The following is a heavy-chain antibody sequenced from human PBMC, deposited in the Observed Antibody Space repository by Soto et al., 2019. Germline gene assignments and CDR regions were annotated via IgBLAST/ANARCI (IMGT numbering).Heavy chain of an antibody. CDR3: ARDGGPVDAFDI. J-gene: IGHJ3*02. D-gene: IGHD3-3*01. CDR1: GDSMTISDFL. CDR2: IYYSGSA. V-gene: IGHV4-39*07. Sequence: SETLSLTCTVSGDSMTISDFLWGWVRQSPGKGLEWIGGIYYSGSAYYNPSLGSRATISVDTSKNQFSLKLSSVTAADTAVYYCARDGGPVDAFDIWGQGTMVTVSS.